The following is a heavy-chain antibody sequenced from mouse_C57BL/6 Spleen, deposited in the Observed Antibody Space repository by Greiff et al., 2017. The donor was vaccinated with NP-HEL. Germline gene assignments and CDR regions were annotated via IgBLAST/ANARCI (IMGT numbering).Heavy chain of an antibody. V-gene: IGHV1-62-2*01. J-gene: IGHJ2*01. CDR3: ARHEDRRNCQYYFDY. CDR1: GYTFTEYT. D-gene: IGHD2-1*01. CDR2: FYPGSGSI. Sequence: QVQLKESGAELVKPGASVKLSCKPSGYTFTEYTIHWVKQRSGQGLEWIGWFYPGSGSIKYNEKFKDKATLTADKSSSTVYMELSRLTSEDSAVYFCARHEDRRNCQYYFDYWGQGTTLTVSS.